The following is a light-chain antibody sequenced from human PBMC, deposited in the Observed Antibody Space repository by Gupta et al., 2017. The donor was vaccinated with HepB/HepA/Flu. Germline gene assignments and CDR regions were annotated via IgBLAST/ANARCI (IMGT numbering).Light chain of an antibody. CDR2: EVS. CDR3: SSYAGSKNLV. CDR1: SSDVGGYNY. J-gene: IGLJ2*01. V-gene: IGLV2-8*01. Sequence: HSALTQPSSASGSPAHSVTISCTGTSSDVGGYNYVSWYQQHPGKAPKLMIYEVSKRPSGVPDRFSGSKSDNTASLTVSGLQAEDEADYYGSSYAGSKNLVFGGGTKLTVL.